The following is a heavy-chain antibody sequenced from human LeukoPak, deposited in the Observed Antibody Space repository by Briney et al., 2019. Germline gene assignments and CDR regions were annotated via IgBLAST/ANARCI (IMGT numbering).Heavy chain of an antibody. CDR2: ISYSGST. CDR3: ARSDGVGAGYYYYGVDV. CDR1: GGSISSYY. V-gene: IGHV4-59*01. D-gene: IGHD1-26*01. Sequence: SETLSLTCTVSGGSISSYYWSWIRQPPGKGLEWIGYISYSGSTFYNPSLQSRVTISVDTSKGHFSLQLSSVTSADTAVYYCARSDGVGAGYYYYGVDVWGLGTTVTVSS. J-gene: IGHJ6*02.